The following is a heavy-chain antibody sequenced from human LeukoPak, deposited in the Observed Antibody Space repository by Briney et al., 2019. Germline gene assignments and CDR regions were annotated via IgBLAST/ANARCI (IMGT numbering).Heavy chain of an antibody. V-gene: IGHV4-39*01. Sequence: SETLSLTCTVSGGSITTTSHYWAWIRRPPGKGLEWIGSIYYSGSTYYRPSLKSRVSISVDTPKNQFSLKLSSVTAADTAVYYCARLGDDYGDSRFDYWGQGTLVTVSS. CDR1: GGSITTTSHY. D-gene: IGHD4-17*01. J-gene: IGHJ4*02. CDR2: IYYSGST. CDR3: ARLGDDYGDSRFDY.